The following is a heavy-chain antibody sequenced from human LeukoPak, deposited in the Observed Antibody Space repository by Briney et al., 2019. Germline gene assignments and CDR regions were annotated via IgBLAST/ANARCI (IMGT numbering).Heavy chain of an antibody. D-gene: IGHD2-21*01. CDR2: IKSKTEGGTT. Sequence: GGSLRLSCAASGFSFTNAWMSWARQAPGKGLEWVGRIKSKTEGGTTDYAAPVNGRFTISRDDSKNTLYVQMNSLKTEDTAVYYCTTGGPGDYSWYFDLWGRGTLVTVSS. CDR1: GFSFTNAW. CDR3: TTGGPGDYSWYFDL. J-gene: IGHJ2*01. V-gene: IGHV3-15*01.